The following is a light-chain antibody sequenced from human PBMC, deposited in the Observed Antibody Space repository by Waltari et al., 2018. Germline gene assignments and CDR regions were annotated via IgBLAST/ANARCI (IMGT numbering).Light chain of an antibody. Sequence: QSALTQPRPVSGSTGQSVTISCTGTSNAVGGYNYVLWYQQHPGKDPKLMIYDVSKRPSGVPDRFSASKSGNTASLTISGLQAEDEADYYCCSYAGSYTVVFGGGTKLTVL. CDR3: CSYAGSYTVV. V-gene: IGLV2-11*01. J-gene: IGLJ2*01. CDR2: DVS. CDR1: SNAVGGYNY.